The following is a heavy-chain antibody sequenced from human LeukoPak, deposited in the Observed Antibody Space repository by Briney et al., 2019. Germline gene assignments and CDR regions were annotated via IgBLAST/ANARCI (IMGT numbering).Heavy chain of an antibody. Sequence: PSETLSLTCTVSGGSISSSRYYWGWIRQPPGKGLEWIGSIYYSGSTYYNPSLKSRVTISVDTSKNQFSLKLSSVTAADTAVYYCARDPIELQPTRGTLDYWGQGTLVTVSS. CDR2: IYYSGST. V-gene: IGHV4-39*07. D-gene: IGHD1-7*01. CDR1: GGSISSSRYY. CDR3: ARDPIELQPTRGTLDY. J-gene: IGHJ4*02.